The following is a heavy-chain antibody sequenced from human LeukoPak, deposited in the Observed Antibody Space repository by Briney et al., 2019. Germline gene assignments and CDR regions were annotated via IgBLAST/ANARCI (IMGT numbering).Heavy chain of an antibody. CDR3: ARYSSGSYAFDI. CDR2: IYYSGST. J-gene: IGHJ3*02. Sequence: SQTLSLTCTVSGGSISSGDYYWSWIRQPPGKGLEWIGYIYYSGSTYYNPSLKSRVTISVDTSKNQFSLKLSSVTAADTAVYYCARYSSGSYAFDIWGQGTMVTVSS. V-gene: IGHV4-30-4*08. D-gene: IGHD1-26*01. CDR1: GGSISSGDYY.